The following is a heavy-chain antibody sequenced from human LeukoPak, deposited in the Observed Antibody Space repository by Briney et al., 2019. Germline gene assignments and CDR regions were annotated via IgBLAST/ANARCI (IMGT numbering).Heavy chain of an antibody. Sequence: GGSLRLSCAASGFTFSSYAMSWVRQAPGKGLEWVSAISGSGGSTYYADSVKGRFTISRDSSKNTLYLQMNSLRAEDTAVYYCAKLKLSYDILTGWVFDYWGQGTLVTVSS. J-gene: IGHJ4*02. D-gene: IGHD3-9*01. V-gene: IGHV3-23*01. CDR2: ISGSGGST. CDR3: AKLKLSYDILTGWVFDY. CDR1: GFTFSSYA.